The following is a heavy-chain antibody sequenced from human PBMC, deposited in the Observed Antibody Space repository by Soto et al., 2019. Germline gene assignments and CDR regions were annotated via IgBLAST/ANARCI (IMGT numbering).Heavy chain of an antibody. CDR3: ARDEYYYEVDAFDI. V-gene: IGHV3-11*01. D-gene: IGHD3-22*01. CDR2: ISSSGTTI. Sequence: GGSLRLSCAASGFTFSDYYMNWIRQAPGKGLEWVSYISSSGTTIYYADSVKGRFIISRDNAKNSLYLQMNSLRAEDTAVYYCARDEYYYEVDAFDIWGQGTMVTVSS. J-gene: IGHJ3*02. CDR1: GFTFSDYY.